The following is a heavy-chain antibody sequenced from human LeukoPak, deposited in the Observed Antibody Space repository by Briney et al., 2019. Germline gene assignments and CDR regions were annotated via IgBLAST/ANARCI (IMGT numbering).Heavy chain of an antibody. CDR1: GFTFDDYA. Sequence: PGRSLRLSCAASGFTFDDYAMHWVRHAPGKGLEWVSGISWNSGSIGYADSVKGRFTISRDNAKNSLYLQMNSLRAEDTALYYCAKAYCSSTSCLVDYWGQGTLVTVSS. J-gene: IGHJ4*02. V-gene: IGHV3-9*01. D-gene: IGHD2-2*01. CDR2: ISWNSGSI. CDR3: AKAYCSSTSCLVDY.